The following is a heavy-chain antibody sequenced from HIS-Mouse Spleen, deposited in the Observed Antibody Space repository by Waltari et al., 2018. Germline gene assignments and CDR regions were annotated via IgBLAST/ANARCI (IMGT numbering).Heavy chain of an antibody. D-gene: IGHD6-19*01. J-gene: IGHJ4*02. V-gene: IGHV2-70*15. CDR2: IDWDDDK. CDR1: GFSLSTSGMC. CDR3: ARIAEGYSSGWYAFDY. Sequence: QVTLRESGPALVKPTQTLTLTCTFSGFSLSTSGMCVSWIRQPPGKALEWLARIDWDDDKYYSTSLKTRLTISKDTSNNQVALTMTNMDPVDTATYYCARIAEGYSSGWYAFDYWGQGTLVTVSS.